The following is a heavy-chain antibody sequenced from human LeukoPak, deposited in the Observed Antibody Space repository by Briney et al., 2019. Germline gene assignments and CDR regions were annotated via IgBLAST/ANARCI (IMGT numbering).Heavy chain of an antibody. CDR3: ARGEDAFDI. V-gene: IGHV4-61*02. J-gene: IGHJ3*02. Sequence: PSETLSLTCTVSGGSISSGSYYWSWIRQPAGKGLEWIGRIYTSGSTNYNPSLKSRVTISVDTSKNQFSLKLSSVTAADTAVYYCARGEDAFDIWGQGTMVTVSS. CDR2: IYTSGST. CDR1: GGSISSGSYY.